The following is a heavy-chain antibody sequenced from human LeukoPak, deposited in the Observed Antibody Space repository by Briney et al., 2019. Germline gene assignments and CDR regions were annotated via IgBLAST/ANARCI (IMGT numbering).Heavy chain of an antibody. CDR1: GYTFTSYD. CDR2: MNPNSGNT. J-gene: IGHJ4*02. CDR3: ARGGSTMVRGVREGIYY. Sequence: ASVKVSCKASGYTFTSYDINWVRQATGQGLEWMGWMNPNSGNTGYAQKFQGRVTITRNTSISTAYMELSSLRSEDTAVYYCARGGSTMVRGVREGIYYWGQGTLVTVSS. V-gene: IGHV1-8*03. D-gene: IGHD3-10*01.